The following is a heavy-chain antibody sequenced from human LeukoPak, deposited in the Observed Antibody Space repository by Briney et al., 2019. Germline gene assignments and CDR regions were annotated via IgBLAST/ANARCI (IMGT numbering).Heavy chain of an antibody. CDR1: GFTFNNYA. Sequence: GGSLRLSCAASGFTFNNYAMSWVRQAPGKGLEWVSYISGSGATIYYADSVRGRFTISRDNAKNSLYLQMNSLRVDDTAMYYCARGGDIDYWGQGTLVTVSS. D-gene: IGHD4-17*01. J-gene: IGHJ4*02. V-gene: IGHV3-48*01. CDR3: ARGGDIDY. CDR2: ISGSGATI.